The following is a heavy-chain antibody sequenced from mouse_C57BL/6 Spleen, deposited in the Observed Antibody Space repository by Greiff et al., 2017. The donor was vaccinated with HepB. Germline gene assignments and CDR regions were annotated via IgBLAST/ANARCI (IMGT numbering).Heavy chain of an antibody. CDR2: INPNNGGT. CDR3: ARDYYGSSYEFAY. CDR1: GYTFTDYY. V-gene: IGHV1-26*01. J-gene: IGHJ3*01. Sequence: EVQLQQSGPELVKPGASVKISCKASGYTFTDYYMNWVKQSHGKSLEWIGDINPNNGGTSYNLKFKGKATLTVDKSSSTAYMELRSLTSEDSAVYYCARDYYGSSYEFAYWGQGTLVTVSA. D-gene: IGHD1-1*01.